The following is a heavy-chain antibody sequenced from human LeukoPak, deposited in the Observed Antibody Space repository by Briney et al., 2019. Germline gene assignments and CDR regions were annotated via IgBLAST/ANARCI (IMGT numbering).Heavy chain of an antibody. V-gene: IGHV3-9*03. CDR3: AKGELAAAAGTKDAFDI. J-gene: IGHJ3*02. Sequence: GGSLRLSCAASGFTFDDYAMHWVRQAPGKGLEWVSGISWNSGSIGYADSVKGRFTISRDNAKNSLYLQMNSLRAEDMALYYCAKGELAAAAGTKDAFDIWGQGTMVTVSS. CDR1: GFTFDDYA. CDR2: ISWNSGSI. D-gene: IGHD6-13*01.